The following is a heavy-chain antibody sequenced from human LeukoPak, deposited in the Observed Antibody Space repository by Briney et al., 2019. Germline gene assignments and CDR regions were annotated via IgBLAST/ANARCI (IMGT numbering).Heavy chain of an antibody. V-gene: IGHV4-34*01. D-gene: IGHD2-15*01. Sequence: SETLSLTCAVYGGSFSGYYWSWIRQPPGKGLEWIGEINHSGSTNYNPSLKSRVTISVDTSKNQFSLKLSSVTAADTAVYYCARSSRRYCSGGSCYVLDYWGQGTLVTVSS. CDR1: GGSFSGYY. CDR2: INHSGST. J-gene: IGHJ4*02. CDR3: ARSSRRYCSGGSCYVLDY.